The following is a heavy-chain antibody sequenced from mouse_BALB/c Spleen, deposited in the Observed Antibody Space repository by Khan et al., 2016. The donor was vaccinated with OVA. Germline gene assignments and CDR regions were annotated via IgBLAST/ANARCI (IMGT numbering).Heavy chain of an antibody. CDR1: GYSITSDYA. CDR2: ISYSGNT. Sequence: EVKLEESGPGLVKPSQSLSLTCTVTGYSITSDYAWNWIRQFPGNKLEWMGFISYSGNTNYNPSLKSRISINRDTSKNQFFLQLNSVTTEDIATYYCARVYGGDFDYWGQGTTLTVSS. CDR3: ARVYGGDFDY. J-gene: IGHJ2*01. V-gene: IGHV3-2*02. D-gene: IGHD1-1*01.